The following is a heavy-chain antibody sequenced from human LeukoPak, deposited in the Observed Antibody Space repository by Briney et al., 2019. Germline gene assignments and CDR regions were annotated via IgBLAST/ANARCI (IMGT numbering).Heavy chain of an antibody. CDR2: ISSSNSSI. CDR3: ARRVTPNSFDY. D-gene: IGHD2-21*02. J-gene: IGHJ4*02. Sequence: GGSLRLSCAASGFTFSSYSMNWVRQAPGKGLEWVSSISSSNSSIYYADSVKGRFTISRDNAKNSLYLQMNSLRAEDTAVYYCARRVTPNSFDYWGQGTLVTASS. CDR1: GFTFSSYS. V-gene: IGHV3-21*03.